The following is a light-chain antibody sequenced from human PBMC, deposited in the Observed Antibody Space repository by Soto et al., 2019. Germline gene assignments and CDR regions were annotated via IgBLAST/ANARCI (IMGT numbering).Light chain of an antibody. CDR1: SSDVGGYNY. Sequence: QSVLTQPPSASGSPGQSVTIYCNGTSSDVGGYNYVSWYQQHPGKAPKLMIYEVSERPSGVPDRFSGSKSSNTASLTVSGLQAEDEADYYCSSYAGSNNFVFGTGTKVTVL. J-gene: IGLJ1*01. CDR2: EVS. V-gene: IGLV2-8*01. CDR3: SSYAGSNNFV.